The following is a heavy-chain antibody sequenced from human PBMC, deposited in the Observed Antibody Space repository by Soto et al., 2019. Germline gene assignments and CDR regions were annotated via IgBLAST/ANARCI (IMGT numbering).Heavy chain of an antibody. CDR1: GGSISSSNW. CDR3: ARDPLNCIGSSCAFDP. V-gene: IGHV4-4*02. J-gene: IGHJ5*02. D-gene: IGHD2-15*01. Sequence: SETLSLTCAVSGGSISSSNWWNWVRQPPGKGLEWIGEIYHSGSTNYNPSLKSRVTISIDKSKNQFSLKVTSVTAADTAVYYCARDPLNCIGSSCAFDPRGQGTLVTVSS. CDR2: IYHSGST.